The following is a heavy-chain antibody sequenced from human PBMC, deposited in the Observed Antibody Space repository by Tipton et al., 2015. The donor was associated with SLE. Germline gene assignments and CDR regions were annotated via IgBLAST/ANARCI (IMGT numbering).Heavy chain of an antibody. Sequence: SLRLSCAASGFTFSSSDMHWVRQPPGKGLVWISEIDSQGSVTNYADSVEGRFSIFRDNAKNTLFLEMNNLRVDDTAFYYCASLSAPSDYWGQGTLVTVSS. J-gene: IGHJ4*02. CDR1: GFTFSSSD. V-gene: IGHV3-74*01. CDR3: ASLSAPSDY. CDR2: IDSQGSVT.